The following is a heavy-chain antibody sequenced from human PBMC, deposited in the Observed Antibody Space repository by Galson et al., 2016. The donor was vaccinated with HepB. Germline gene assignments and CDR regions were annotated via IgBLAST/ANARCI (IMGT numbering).Heavy chain of an antibody. D-gene: IGHD1-26*01. J-gene: IGHJ4*02. CDR3: ATVRIPYYNFDR. CDR1: GDSISGDRW. Sequence: SETLSLTCAVSGDSISGDRWWSWVRQSPGKGLECIGQVFHNGNTDYNPSLRTRVSISIDQSKKYFFLNLTSVTAADTALYYCATVRIPYYNFDRWGQGILVTVSS. V-gene: IGHV4-4*02. CDR2: VFHNGNT.